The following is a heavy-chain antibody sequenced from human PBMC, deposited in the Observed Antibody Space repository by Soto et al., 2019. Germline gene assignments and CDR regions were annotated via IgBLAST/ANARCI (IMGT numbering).Heavy chain of an antibody. CDR2: IYHSGST. J-gene: IGHJ4*02. CDR3: ASLGGYGSGALHY. D-gene: IGHD3-10*01. CDR1: GGSISSGGYS. Sequence: QLQLQESGSGLVKPSQTLSLTCAVSGGSISSGGYSWSWIRQPPGKGLEWIGYIYHSGSTYYNPSLKSRVTISVDRSQNQFSLKLSSVTAADTAVYYCASLGGYGSGALHYWGQGTLVTVSS. V-gene: IGHV4-30-2*01.